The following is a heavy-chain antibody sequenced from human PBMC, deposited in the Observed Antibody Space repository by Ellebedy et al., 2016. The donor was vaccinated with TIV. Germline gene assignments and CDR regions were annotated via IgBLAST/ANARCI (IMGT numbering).Heavy chain of an antibody. CDR2: INHSGST. CDR3: ARGALWFGEKRGWFDP. D-gene: IGHD3-10*01. V-gene: IGHV4-34*01. J-gene: IGHJ5*02. CDR1: GGSFSGYY. Sequence: SETLSLTCAVYGGSFSGYYWSWICQPPGKGLEWIGEINHSGSTNYNPSLKSRVTVSVDTSKNQFSLKLSSVTAADTAVYYCARGALWFGEKRGWFDPWGQGTLVTVSS.